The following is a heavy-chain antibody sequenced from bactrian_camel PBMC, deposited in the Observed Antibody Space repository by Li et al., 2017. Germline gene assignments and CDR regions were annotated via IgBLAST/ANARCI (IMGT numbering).Heavy chain of an antibody. CDR3: AADRLSCTVVGNKFFGFDQ. D-gene: IGHD6*01. V-gene: IGHV3S53*01. Sequence: VQLVESGGGSVQSGGSMTLSCPVSDYIVTNYSMGWFRQEVGKQREGVAAIDADGTTTYADSVKGRFTISLDVSKNAVYLQMNSLKSEDTAVYYCAADRLSCTVVGNKFFGFDQRGQGTQVTV. J-gene: IGHJ4*01. CDR1: DYIVTNYS. CDR2: IDADGTT.